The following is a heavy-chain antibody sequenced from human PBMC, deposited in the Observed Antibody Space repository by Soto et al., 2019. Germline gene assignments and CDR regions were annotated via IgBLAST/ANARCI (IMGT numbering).Heavy chain of an antibody. D-gene: IGHD2-2*03. V-gene: IGHV5-51*01. J-gene: IGHJ3*02. CDR1: GYSFISDW. CDR2: FYPGDSTS. Sequence: PVELLQISCKASGYSFISDWVARVRQKRGKGLEWMGAFYPGDSTSTYSPSFQGQVTISVDKSISTAYLHLSSLKASDTAMYYCARIIGYCRNNDCSWTFDIWGQGTTVTVSS. CDR3: ARIIGYCRNNDCSWTFDI.